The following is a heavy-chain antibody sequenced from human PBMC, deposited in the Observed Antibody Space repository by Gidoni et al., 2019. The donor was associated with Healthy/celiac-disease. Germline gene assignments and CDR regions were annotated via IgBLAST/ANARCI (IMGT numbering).Heavy chain of an antibody. CDR3: ARELSRYYDSSGSNWFDP. D-gene: IGHD3-22*01. V-gene: IGHV3-33*01. J-gene: IGHJ5*02. CDR2: IWYDGSNK. Sequence: QVQLVESGGGVVQPGRSLRLSCAASGFTFSSDGMPWVRQAPGKGLEWVAVIWYDGSNKYYADSVKGRFTISRDNSKNTLYLQMNSLRAEDTAVYYCARELSRYYDSSGSNWFDPWGQGTLVTVSS. CDR1: GFTFSSDG.